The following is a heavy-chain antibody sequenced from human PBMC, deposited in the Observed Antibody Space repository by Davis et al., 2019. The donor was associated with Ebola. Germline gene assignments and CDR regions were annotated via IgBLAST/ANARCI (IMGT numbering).Heavy chain of an antibody. CDR3: ASFGYTSSATEL. CDR2: IYHSGST. D-gene: IGHD5-12*01. J-gene: IGHJ4*02. Sequence: PSETLSLTCAVSGGSISSSNWWSWVRQPPGKGLEWIGEIYHSGSTNYNPSLKSRVTISVDKSKNQFSLRLTSVTAADTAVYFCASFGYTSSATELWGQGTLVSVSS. V-gene: IGHV4-4*02. CDR1: GGSISSSNW.